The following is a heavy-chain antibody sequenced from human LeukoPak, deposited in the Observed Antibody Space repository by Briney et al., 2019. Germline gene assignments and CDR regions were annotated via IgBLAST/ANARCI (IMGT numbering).Heavy chain of an antibody. CDR1: GFTFSSYS. CDR2: ISSSSSYI. J-gene: IGHJ4*02. CDR3: ARDVFYGGSYADY. D-gene: IGHD1-26*01. V-gene: IGHV3-21*01. Sequence: PGGSLRLSCAASGFTFSSYSMNWVRQAPGKGLEWVSSISSSSSYIYYADSVKGRFTISRDNAKNSLYLQMSSLRAEDTAVYYCARDVFYGGSYADYWGQGTLVTVSS.